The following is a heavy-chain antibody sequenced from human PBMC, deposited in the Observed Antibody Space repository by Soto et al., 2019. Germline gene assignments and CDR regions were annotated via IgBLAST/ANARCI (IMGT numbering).Heavy chain of an antibody. Sequence: PSETLSLTCGVSGGSINSGGYSWSWIRQPPGRGLVWIGNIYPSGSANYSPSLKTRVTISVDRSMNQFSLNLGSVTAADTAVYYCARETFPYGMDVWGPGTTVTVS. V-gene: IGHV4-30-2*01. CDR1: GGSINSGGYS. J-gene: IGHJ6*02. CDR3: ARETFPYGMDV. CDR2: IYPSGSA.